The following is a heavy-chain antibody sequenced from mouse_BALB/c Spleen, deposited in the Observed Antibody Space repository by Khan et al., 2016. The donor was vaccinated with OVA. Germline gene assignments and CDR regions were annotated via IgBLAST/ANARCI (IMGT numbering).Heavy chain of an antibody. V-gene: IGHV1-69*02. Sequence: QVQLKQSGIELVRPGASVKLSCKASGYTFTNYWINWVKQRPGQGLEWIGNIYPSDSYSNYNQRFKDKATLTVDKSSSTAYLLLSSPTSDDSAVYYCTRGGVDGSSFAYWGQGTLVTVSA. J-gene: IGHJ3*01. CDR3: TRGGVDGSSFAY. CDR2: IYPSDSYS. CDR1: GYTFTNYW. D-gene: IGHD2-3*01.